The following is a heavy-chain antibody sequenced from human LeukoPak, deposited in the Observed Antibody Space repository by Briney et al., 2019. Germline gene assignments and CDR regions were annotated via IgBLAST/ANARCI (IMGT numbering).Heavy chain of an antibody. J-gene: IGHJ4*02. V-gene: IGHV4-39*07. CDR2: IYYSGST. CDR3: ARDADGILFDY. D-gene: IGHD1-14*01. Sequence: SETLSLTCTVSGGSISSSSYYWGWIRQPPGKGLEWIGSIYYSGSTNYNPSLKSRVTISVDTSKNQFSLKLSSVTAADTAVYYCARDADGILFDYWGQGTLVTVSS. CDR1: GGSISSSSYY.